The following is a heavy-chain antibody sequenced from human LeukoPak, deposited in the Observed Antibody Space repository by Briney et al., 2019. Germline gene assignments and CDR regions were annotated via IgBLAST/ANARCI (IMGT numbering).Heavy chain of an antibody. D-gene: IGHD3-22*01. CDR3: ARVSAYYDSSGYPFDY. CDR1: GGTFSSYA. CDR2: IIPILGIA. V-gene: IGHV1-69*04. J-gene: IGHJ4*02. Sequence: SVKVSCKASGGTFSSYAISWVRQAPGQGLEWMGRIIPILGIANYAQKFQGRVTITADKFTSTAYMELSSLRSEDTAVYYCARVSAYYDSSGYPFDYWGQGTLVTVSS.